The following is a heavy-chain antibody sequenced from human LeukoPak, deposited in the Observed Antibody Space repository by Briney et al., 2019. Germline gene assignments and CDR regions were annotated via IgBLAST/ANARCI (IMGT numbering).Heavy chain of an antibody. Sequence: GGSLRLSCAASGFTFSSYAMHWVRQAPGKGLEWVAVISYDGSNKYYADSVKGRFTTSRDNSKNTLYLQMNSLRAEDTAVYYCASVAVSPYGDYFDYWGQGTLVTVSS. V-gene: IGHV3-30*04. CDR3: ASVAVSPYGDYFDY. J-gene: IGHJ4*02. CDR2: ISYDGSNK. CDR1: GFTFSSYA. D-gene: IGHD4-17*01.